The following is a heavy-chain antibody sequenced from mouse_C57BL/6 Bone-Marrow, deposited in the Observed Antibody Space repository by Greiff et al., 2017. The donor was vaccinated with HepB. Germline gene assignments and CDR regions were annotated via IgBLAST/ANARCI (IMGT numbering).Heavy chain of an antibody. D-gene: IGHD1-1*01. Sequence: EVQRVESGPGLVKPSQSLSLTCSVTGYSITSGYYWNWIRQFPGNKLEWMGYISYDGSNNYNPSLKNRISITRDTSKNQFFLKLNSVTTEDTATYYCARVGLTTVVATDFDVWGTGTTVTVSS. CDR3: ARVGLTTVVATDFDV. CDR2: ISYDGSN. V-gene: IGHV3-6*01. CDR1: GYSITSGYY. J-gene: IGHJ1*03.